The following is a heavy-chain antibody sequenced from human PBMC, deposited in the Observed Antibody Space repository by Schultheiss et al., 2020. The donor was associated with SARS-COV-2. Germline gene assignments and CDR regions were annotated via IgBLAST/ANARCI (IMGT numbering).Heavy chain of an antibody. Sequence: GGSLRLSCAASGFTFSSYSMNWVRQAPGKGLEWVSSISSSSSYIYYADSVKGRFTISRDNAKNSLYLQMNSLRAEDTAVYYCARSKSAVAGTAHGYWGQGTLVTVSS. V-gene: IGHV3-21*01. CDR3: ARSKSAVAGTAHGY. J-gene: IGHJ4*02. CDR1: GFTFSSYS. D-gene: IGHD6-19*01. CDR2: ISSSSSYI.